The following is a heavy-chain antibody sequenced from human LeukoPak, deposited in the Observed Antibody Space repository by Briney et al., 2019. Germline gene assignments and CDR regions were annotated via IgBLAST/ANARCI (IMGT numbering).Heavy chain of an antibody. J-gene: IGHJ4*02. D-gene: IGHD3-22*01. CDR1: GGSISSSSYY. CDR3: ARAGPLHYYDSSGYPIDY. CDR2: IYYSGST. V-gene: IGHV4-39*07. Sequence: SETLSLTCTVSGGSISSSSYYWGWIRQPPGKGLEWIGSIYYSGSTYYNPSLKSRVTISVDTSKNQFSLKLSSVTAADTAVYYCARAGPLHYYDSSGYPIDYWGQGTLVTVSS.